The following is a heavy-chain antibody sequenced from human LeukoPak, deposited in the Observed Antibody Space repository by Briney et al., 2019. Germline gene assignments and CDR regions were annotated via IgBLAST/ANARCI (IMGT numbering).Heavy chain of an antibody. V-gene: IGHV3-74*01. CDR3: ARGYYDNSGYYFPFDY. CDR2: INSDGSTT. CDR1: GFTFSRYW. J-gene: IGHJ4*02. D-gene: IGHD3-22*01. Sequence: GGSLRLSCAASGFTFSRYWMHWVRQAPGKGLVWVSHINSDGSTTTYADSVKGRFTISRDNAKNTLYLQMNSLRVEDTAVYYCARGYYDNSGYYFPFDYWGQGTLVTVSS.